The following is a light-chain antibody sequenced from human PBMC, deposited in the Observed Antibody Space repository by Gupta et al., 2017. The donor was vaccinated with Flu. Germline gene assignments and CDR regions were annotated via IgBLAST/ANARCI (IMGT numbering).Light chain of an antibody. CDR2: GEN. CDR1: SLRNYR. Sequence: SSKLTQDPGGSVALGQTVTITCQGDSLRNYRASWYQQKPGQAPVLVMFGENSRPSGIPERFSGSSSGDTASLTITGAQAEDDADYYCYSRDSSGNDGIFGGGTKLTVL. CDR3: YSRDSSGNDGI. J-gene: IGLJ2*01. V-gene: IGLV3-19*01.